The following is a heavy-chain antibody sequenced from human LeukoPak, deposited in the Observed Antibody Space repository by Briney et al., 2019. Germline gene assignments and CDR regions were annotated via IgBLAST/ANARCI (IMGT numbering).Heavy chain of an antibody. D-gene: IGHD6-19*01. Sequence: ASVKVSCKASGYTFTSYAMNWVRQAPGQGLEWMGWINTNTGNPTYAQGFTGRFVFSLDTSVSTAYLQISSLKAEDTAVYYCARGLAVPLLGWFDPWGQGTLVTVSS. CDR1: GYTFTSYA. CDR3: ARGLAVPLLGWFDP. V-gene: IGHV7-4-1*02. CDR2: INTNTGNP. J-gene: IGHJ5*02.